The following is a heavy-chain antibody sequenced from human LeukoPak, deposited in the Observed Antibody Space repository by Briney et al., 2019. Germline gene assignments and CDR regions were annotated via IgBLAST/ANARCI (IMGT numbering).Heavy chain of an antibody. J-gene: IGHJ4*02. V-gene: IGHV3-66*01. CDR3: AKDLNGYYYDSSGYDSGFDY. Sequence: GGSLRLSCAASGFTVSSNYMSWVRQAPGKGLEWVSVIYSGGSTYYADSVKGRFTISRDNSKNTLYLQMNSLRAEDTAVYYCAKDLNGYYYDSSGYDSGFDYWGQGTLVTVSS. CDR1: GFTVSSNY. D-gene: IGHD3-22*01. CDR2: IYSGGST.